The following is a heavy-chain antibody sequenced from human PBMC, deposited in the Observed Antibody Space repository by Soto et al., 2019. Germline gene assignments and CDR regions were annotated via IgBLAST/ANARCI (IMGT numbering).Heavy chain of an antibody. CDR1: GYTFTGYY. CDR2: INPNSGGT. D-gene: IGHD3-22*01. V-gene: IGHV1-2*02. CDR3: SLSSGLTLTFDY. Sequence: ASVKVSCKASGYTFTGYYMHWVRQAPGQGLEWMGWINPNSGGTNYAQKFQGRVTMTRDTSISTAYMELSRLRSDGTAVYYCSLSSGLTLTFDYWGQGTLVTVSS. J-gene: IGHJ4*02.